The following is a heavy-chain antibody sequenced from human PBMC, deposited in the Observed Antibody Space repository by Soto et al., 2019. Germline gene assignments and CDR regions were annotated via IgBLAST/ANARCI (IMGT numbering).Heavy chain of an antibody. J-gene: IGHJ4*02. CDR2: IYDSESS. V-gene: IGHV4-31*03. Sequence: QVQLQESGPGLVKPSQTLSLTCSVSGESISSGGYYWSWIRHHPGKGLEWIGYIYDSESSYYNPSLKIRVTISMDTSKNHFPMRLSSVTAADTAVYYCARVSSSSSAADYWGQGILVPVSA. D-gene: IGHD6-6*01. CDR3: ARVSSSSSAADY. CDR1: GESISSGGYY.